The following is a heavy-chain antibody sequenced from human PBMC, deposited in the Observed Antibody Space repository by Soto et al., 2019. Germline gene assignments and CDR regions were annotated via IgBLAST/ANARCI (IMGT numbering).Heavy chain of an antibody. D-gene: IGHD3-3*01. V-gene: IGHV4-59*01. CDR2: IYYSGST. J-gene: IGHJ4*02. CDR3: ARVGRDDFWSGYYTGFDY. CDR1: GGCISSYY. Sequence: SETLSLTCTVSGGCISSYYWSWIRQPPGKGLEWIGYIYYSGSTNYNPSLKSRVTISVDTSKNQFSLKLSSVTAAGTAVYYCARVGRDDFWSGYYTGFDYWGQGTLVTVSS.